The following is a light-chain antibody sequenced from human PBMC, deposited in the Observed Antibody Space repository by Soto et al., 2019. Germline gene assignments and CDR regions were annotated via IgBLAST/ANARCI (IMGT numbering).Light chain of an antibody. CDR3: LQHNSYPWT. Sequence: IQMTQSPSSLSASVGDRVTITCRASQDIRNDLVWYHQKPGKAPKCLIYAASSLQSGVPSRFSGSGSGTELTLTISSLQPEDFTTFYCLQHNSYPWTFGQGTKVEIK. CDR2: AAS. J-gene: IGKJ1*01. CDR1: QDIRND. V-gene: IGKV1-17*01.